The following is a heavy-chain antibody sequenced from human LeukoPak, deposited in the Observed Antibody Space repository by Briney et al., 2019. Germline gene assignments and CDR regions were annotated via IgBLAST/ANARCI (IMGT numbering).Heavy chain of an antibody. CDR2: MNPNSGNT. CDR3: ARPGFYGYCSGGSCSLDY. CDR1: GYTFTSYD. V-gene: IGHV1-8*01. J-gene: IGHJ4*02. D-gene: IGHD2-15*01. Sequence: ASVKVSCKASGYTFTSYDINWVRQATGQGLEWMGWMNPNSGNTGYAQKFQGRVTMTRNTSISTAYMELSSLRSEDTAVYYCARPGFYGYCSGGSCSLDYWGQGTLDTVSS.